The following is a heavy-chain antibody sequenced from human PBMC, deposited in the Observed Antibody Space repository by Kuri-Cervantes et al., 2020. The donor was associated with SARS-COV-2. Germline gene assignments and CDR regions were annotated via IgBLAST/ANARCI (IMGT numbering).Heavy chain of an antibody. J-gene: IGHJ4*02. D-gene: IGHD3-3*02. V-gene: IGHV3-64*02. Sequence: LTCAASGFTFSSYAMHWVRQAPGKGLEYVSAISSNGGSTYYADSVKGRFTISRDNSKNTLYLQMNSLRAEDTAVYYCARDPLIFGVVDPLLFDYWGQGTLVTVSS. CDR2: ISSNGGST. CDR1: GFTFSSYA. CDR3: ARDPLIFGVVDPLLFDY.